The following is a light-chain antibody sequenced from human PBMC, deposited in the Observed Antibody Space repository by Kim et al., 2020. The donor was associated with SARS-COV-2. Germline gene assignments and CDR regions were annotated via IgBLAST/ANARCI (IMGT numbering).Light chain of an antibody. Sequence: EIVLTQSPATLSLSPGERATLSCRASQSINNYIAWYQQKPGQAPRVLIYDASNRAPGIPVRFSGSGSGTDFTLTISTLQPEDFAVYFCQQRNNWHHLTFGGGTKVDIK. CDR3: QQRNNWHHLT. CDR2: DAS. J-gene: IGKJ4*01. CDR1: QSINNY. V-gene: IGKV3-11*01.